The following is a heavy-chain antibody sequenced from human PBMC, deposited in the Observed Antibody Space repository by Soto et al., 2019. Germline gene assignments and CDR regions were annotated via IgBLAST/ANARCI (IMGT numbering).Heavy chain of an antibody. J-gene: IGHJ4*02. D-gene: IGHD6-13*01. CDR2: IYYSGST. CDR3: ATASSWYDSTQDIGY. Sequence: SETLSLTCTVSGGSISSYYWSWIRQPPGKGLEWIGYIYYSGSTNYNPSLKSRVTISVDTSKNQFSLKLSSVTAADTAVYYCATASSWYDSTQDIGYWRQGTLVTVSS. CDR1: GGSISSYY. V-gene: IGHV4-59*01.